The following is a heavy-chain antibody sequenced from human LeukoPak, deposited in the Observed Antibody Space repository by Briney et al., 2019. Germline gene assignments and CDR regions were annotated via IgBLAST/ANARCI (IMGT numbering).Heavy chain of an antibody. CDR2: ISWNSGSI. V-gene: IGHV3-9*01. D-gene: IGHD3-10*01. CDR1: GFTFDDYA. CDR3: AKSLIYLWFGELSGHAFDI. J-gene: IGHJ3*02. Sequence: PGRSLRLSCAASGFTFDDYAMHWVRQAPGKGLEWVSGISWNSGSIGYADSVKGRFTISRDNAKNSLYLQMNSLRAEDTALYYCAKSLIYLWFGELSGHAFDIWGQGTMVTVSS.